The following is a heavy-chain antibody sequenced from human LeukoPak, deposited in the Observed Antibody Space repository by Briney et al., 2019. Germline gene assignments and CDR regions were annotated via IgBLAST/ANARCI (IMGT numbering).Heavy chain of an antibody. D-gene: IGHD3-9*01. J-gene: IGHJ4*02. Sequence: PGGSLRLSCSASGFTFSSYAMHWVRQAPGKGLEYVSVISSNGGSTSYADSVKGRFTISRDNSKNTLYLQLSSLRAEDTAVYYCVKPDWGYDILPGFFDYWGQGTLVTVSS. V-gene: IGHV3-64D*06. CDR2: ISSNGGST. CDR1: GFTFSSYA. CDR3: VKPDWGYDILPGFFDY.